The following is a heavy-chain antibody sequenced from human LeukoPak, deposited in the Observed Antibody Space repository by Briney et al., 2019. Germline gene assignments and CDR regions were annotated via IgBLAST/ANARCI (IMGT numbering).Heavy chain of an antibody. CDR2: IYHGDSDT. Sequence: GGSLKISCKTSGFSFTSYWIAWVRQMPGKGLEWIGMIYHGDSDTTYSPSSQGQVIISADTSISTAYLQLTRLQASDTAIYYCARHPPYVSSSAFFDPWGQGTLVTVAS. V-gene: IGHV5-51*01. CDR1: GFSFTSYW. CDR3: ARHPPYVSSSAFFDP. J-gene: IGHJ5*02. D-gene: IGHD3-10*02.